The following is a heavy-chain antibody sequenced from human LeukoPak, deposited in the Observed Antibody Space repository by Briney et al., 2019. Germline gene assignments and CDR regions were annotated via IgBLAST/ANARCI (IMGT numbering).Heavy chain of an antibody. CDR1: GGSISSGGYH. D-gene: IGHD3-3*01. CDR3: ARVAHGVVNWFDP. Sequence: SETLSLTCTVSGGSISSGGYHWSWIRQHPGKGLEWIGYIYYSGSTYYNPSLKSRVTISVDTSKNQFSLKLSSVTAADTAVYYCARVAHGVVNWFDPWGQGTLVTVSS. CDR2: IYYSGST. V-gene: IGHV4-31*03. J-gene: IGHJ5*02.